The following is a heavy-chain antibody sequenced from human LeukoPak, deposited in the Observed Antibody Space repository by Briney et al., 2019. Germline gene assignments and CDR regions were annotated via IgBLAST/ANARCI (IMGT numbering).Heavy chain of an antibody. D-gene: IGHD1-1*01. CDR1: GFTFSSYA. CDR3: AKRNWNDRYYFDY. V-gene: IGHV3-23*01. J-gene: IGHJ4*02. Sequence: PGGSLRLSCAASGFTFSSYAMSWVRQAPGKGLEWVLAISGSGGSTYYADSVKGRFTISRDNSKNTLYLQMNSLRPDDTAVDYCAKRNWNDRYYFDYGGQGTLVTVSS. CDR2: ISGSGGST.